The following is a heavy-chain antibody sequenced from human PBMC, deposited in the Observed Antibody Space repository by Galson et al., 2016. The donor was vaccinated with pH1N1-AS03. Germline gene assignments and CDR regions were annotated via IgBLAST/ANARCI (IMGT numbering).Heavy chain of an antibody. D-gene: IGHD5-24*01. CDR1: GFGVSNNY. J-gene: IGHJ4*02. Sequence: SLRLSCAASGFGVSNNYMSWVRQAPGKGLEWVSSIYTGGDTFYTDSVRGRFTISRDDSKNTLYLQMNSLRAADTAMYYCARVDSSTYSDGWVPFDYWGQGTLVTVSS. CDR3: ARVDSSTYSDGWVPFDY. V-gene: IGHV3-53*01. CDR2: IYTGGDT.